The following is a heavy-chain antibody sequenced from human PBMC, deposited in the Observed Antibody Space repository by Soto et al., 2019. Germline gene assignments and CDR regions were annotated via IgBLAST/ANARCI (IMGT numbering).Heavy chain of an antibody. J-gene: IGHJ4*02. Sequence: PGGSLRLSCAASGFTFDDYAMHWVRQAPGKGLEWVSGISWNSGSIGYADSVKGRFTISRDNAKNSLYLQMNSLRAEDTALYYCAKGLPYSGYDSGYFDYWGQGTLVTVSS. CDR1: GFTFDDYA. V-gene: IGHV3-9*01. CDR2: ISWNSGSI. D-gene: IGHD5-12*01. CDR3: AKGLPYSGYDSGYFDY.